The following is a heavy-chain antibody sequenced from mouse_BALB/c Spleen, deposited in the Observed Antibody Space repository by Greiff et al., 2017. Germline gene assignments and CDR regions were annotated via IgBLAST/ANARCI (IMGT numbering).Heavy chain of an antibody. CDR2: ISTYYGNT. D-gene: IGHD2-10*02. CDR1: GYTFTDYA. J-gene: IGHJ1*01. Sequence: VQLQQSGPELVRPGVSVKISCKGSGYTFTDYAMHWVKQSHAKSLEWIGVISTYYGNTNYNQKFKGKATMTVDKSSSTAYMELARLTSEDSAIYYCAREGYGNYWYFDVWGAGTTVTVSS. CDR3: AREGYGNYWYFDV. V-gene: IGHV1-67*01.